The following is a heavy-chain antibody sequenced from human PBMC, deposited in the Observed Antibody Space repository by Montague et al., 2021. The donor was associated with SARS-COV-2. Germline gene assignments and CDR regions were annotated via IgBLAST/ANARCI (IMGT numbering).Heavy chain of an antibody. CDR1: GGSISSSSYY. J-gene: IGHJ4*02. Sequence: SETRSLTCTVSGGSISSSSYYWGWIRQPPGKGLEWIGTIYYSGXTXYXXXXKXRVTISVDTSKNQFSLKLSSVTAADTAVYYCARGWFSPMLVVVIRGPFDYWGQGALVTVSS. V-gene: IGHV4-39*07. CDR3: ARGWFSPMLVVVIRGPFDY. D-gene: IGHD3-22*01. CDR2: IYYSGXT.